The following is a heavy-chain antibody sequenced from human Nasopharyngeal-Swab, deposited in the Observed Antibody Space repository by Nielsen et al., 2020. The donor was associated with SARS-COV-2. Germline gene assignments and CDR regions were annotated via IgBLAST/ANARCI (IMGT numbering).Heavy chain of an antibody. CDR1: GYSFTSYW. V-gene: IGHV5-10-1*01. CDR3: ARQMDYYGSGSPPGY. CDR2: IDPSDSYT. D-gene: IGHD3-10*01. Sequence: GESLKISCQGSGYSFTSYWISWVRQMPGKGLEWMGRIDPSDSYTNYSPSFQGHVTISADKSISTAYLQWSSLKASDTAMYYCARQMDYYGSGSPPGYWGQGTLVTVSS. J-gene: IGHJ4*02.